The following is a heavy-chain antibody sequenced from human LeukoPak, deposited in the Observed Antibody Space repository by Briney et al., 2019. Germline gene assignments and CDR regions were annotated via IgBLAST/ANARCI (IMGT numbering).Heavy chain of an antibody. J-gene: IGHJ4*02. D-gene: IGHD6-13*01. CDR1: GGSISSSSYY. CDR2: IYYSGST. V-gene: IGHV4-39*07. Sequence: SETLSLTCTVSGGSISSSSYYWGWIRQPPGKGLEWFGSIYYSGSTYYNPSLKSRVTISVDTSKNQFSLKLSSVTAADTAVYYCARVVTYSSSWYSRHNYYFDYWGQGTLVTVSS. CDR3: ARVVTYSSSWYSRHNYYFDY.